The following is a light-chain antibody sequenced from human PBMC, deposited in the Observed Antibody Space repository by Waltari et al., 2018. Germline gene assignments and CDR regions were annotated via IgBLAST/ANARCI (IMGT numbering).Light chain of an antibody. CDR1: QSVTSIS. Sequence: EMVLTQSPGTLSLSPGERATLSCRAIQSVTSISLTWYQHKLGQAPRLLIYGTSTRAPGIPDRFSGSGSGTDFTLTISRLEPEDFAVYYCQQYDGEVVTFGGGTKVEI. J-gene: IGKJ4*01. CDR3: QQYDGEVVT. CDR2: GTS. V-gene: IGKV3-20*01.